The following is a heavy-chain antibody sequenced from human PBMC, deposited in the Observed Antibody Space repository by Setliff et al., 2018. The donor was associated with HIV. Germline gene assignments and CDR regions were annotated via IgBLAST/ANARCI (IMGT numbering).Heavy chain of an antibody. D-gene: IGHD3-16*02. J-gene: IGHJ4*02. V-gene: IGHV4-61*02. CDR1: GGSISSGTSY. CDR2: IYTSGST. CDR3: ARETYDYVWGTYRYRPRHFDY. Sequence: SETLSLTCTVSGGSISSGTSYWGWIRQPAGKGLEWIGRIYTSGSTNYNPSLKSRVSISVDTSKNRFSLKLSPVTAADTAVYYCARETYDYVWGTYRYRPRHFDYWGQGTLVTV.